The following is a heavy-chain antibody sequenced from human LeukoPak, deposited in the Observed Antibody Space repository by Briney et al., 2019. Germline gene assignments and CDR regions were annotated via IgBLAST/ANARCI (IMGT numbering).Heavy chain of an antibody. CDR2: ISSSSSYI. Sequence: GGSLRLSCAASGFTFSSYSMNWVRRAPGKGLEWVSSISSSSSYIYYADSVEGRFTISRDNAKNSLYLQMNSLRAEDTAVYYCARGGTAAGFYSFDYWGQGTLVTVSS. J-gene: IGHJ4*02. V-gene: IGHV3-21*01. CDR3: ARGGTAAGFYSFDY. CDR1: GFTFSSYS. D-gene: IGHD6-13*01.